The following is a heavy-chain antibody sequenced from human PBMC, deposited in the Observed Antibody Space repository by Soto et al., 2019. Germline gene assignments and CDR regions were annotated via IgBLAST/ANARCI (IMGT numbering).Heavy chain of an antibody. V-gene: IGHV6-1*01. CDR3: ARDSGEYCDILTGYYISKVNWFDP. CDR2: TYYRSKWYN. Sequence: SQTLSLTCAISGDSVSSNSAAWNWIRQSPSRGLEWLGRTYYRSKWYNDYAVSVKSRITINPDTSKNQFSLQLNSVTPEDTAVYYCARDSGEYCDILTGYYISKVNWFDPWGQGTLVTVSS. J-gene: IGHJ5*02. CDR1: GDSVSSNSAA. D-gene: IGHD3-9*01.